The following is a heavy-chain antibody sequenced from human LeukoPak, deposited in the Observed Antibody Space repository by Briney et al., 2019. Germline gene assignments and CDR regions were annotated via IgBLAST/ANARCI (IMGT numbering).Heavy chain of an antibody. CDR2: INTNTGNP. CDR1: GYTFTTYA. D-gene: IGHD6-13*01. J-gene: IGHJ5*02. CDR3: ARMYSSTWYGCFDP. Sequence: ASVKVSCKASGYTFTTYAMNWVRQAPGQGLEWMGWINTNTGNPTYAQGFTGRFVFSLDTSVSTAYLQISSLKAEDTAVYYCARMYSSTWYGCFDPWGQGTLVTVSS. V-gene: IGHV7-4-1*02.